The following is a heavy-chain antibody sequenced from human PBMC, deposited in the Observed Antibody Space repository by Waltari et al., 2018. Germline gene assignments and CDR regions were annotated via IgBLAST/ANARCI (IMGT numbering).Heavy chain of an antibody. Sequence: QVQLVQSGAEVKQPGSSVKVSCKASGYPFRRYSIRWVRQAPGQGLEWMGGIIPLFGTTNYAQKFQGRATMTADEPTSTAYVELRSLKSEDTAVYFCARSYYYDRRANYPSLGAFDSWGQGTLVTVAS. V-gene: IGHV1-69*12. CDR2: IIPLFGTT. CDR1: GYPFRRYS. J-gene: IGHJ4*02. CDR3: ARSYYYDRRANYPSLGAFDS. D-gene: IGHD3-22*01.